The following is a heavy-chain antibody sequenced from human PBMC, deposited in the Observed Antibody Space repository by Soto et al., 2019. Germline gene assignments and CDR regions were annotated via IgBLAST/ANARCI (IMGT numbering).Heavy chain of an antibody. V-gene: IGHV6-1*01. D-gene: IGHD3-16*01. J-gene: IGHJ6*01. Sequence: PSQTFSLTGAISGASVSSNIAAWHFIRQAPSRGLEWLGRTYYRSKCYNDYAVSVKGRISINPDTSKNLFSLQLNSVTPEDTAVYYCARDRKGGFVMDVWGQGTTVTVSS. CDR3: ARDRKGGFVMDV. CDR2: TYYRSKCYN. CDR1: GASVSSNIAA.